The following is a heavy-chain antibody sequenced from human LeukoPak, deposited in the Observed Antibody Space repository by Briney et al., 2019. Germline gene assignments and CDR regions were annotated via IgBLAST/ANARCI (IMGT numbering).Heavy chain of an antibody. Sequence: ASVKVSCKASGYTFTSCGISWVRQAPGQGLEWMGWISAYNGNTNYAQKLQGRVTMTTDTSTSTAYMELRSLRSDDTAVYYCARDEPLMGELRALDYYYYGMDVWGQGTTVTVSS. CDR1: GYTFTSCG. D-gene: IGHD3-16*01. J-gene: IGHJ6*02. V-gene: IGHV1-18*01. CDR3: ARDEPLMGELRALDYYYYGMDV. CDR2: ISAYNGNT.